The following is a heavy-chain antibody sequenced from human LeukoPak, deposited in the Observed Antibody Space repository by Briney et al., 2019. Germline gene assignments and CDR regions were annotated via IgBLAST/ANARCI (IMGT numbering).Heavy chain of an antibody. CDR2: IYYSGST. Sequence: SETLSLTCTVSGGSISSYYWSWIRQPPGKGLEWIGYIYYSGSTNYNPSLKSRVTISVDTSKNQFSLKLSSVTAADTAVYYYAREVAAAGTPYNWFDPWGQGTLVTVSS. CDR3: AREVAAAGTPYNWFDP. D-gene: IGHD6-13*01. J-gene: IGHJ5*02. CDR1: GGSISSYY. V-gene: IGHV4-59*01.